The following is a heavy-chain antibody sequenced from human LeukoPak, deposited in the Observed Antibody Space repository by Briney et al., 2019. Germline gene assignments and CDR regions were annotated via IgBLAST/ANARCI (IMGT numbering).Heavy chain of an antibody. J-gene: IGHJ3*02. CDR3: ARWGRSMATRKAFDI. V-gene: IGHV4-34*01. Sequence: SETLSLTCAVYGGSFSGYYWSLIRQPPGKGLEWIGEINHSESTNYNPSLKSRVTISVDTSKNQFSLKLSSVTAADTAVYYCARWGRSMATRKAFDIWGQGTMVTVSS. CDR1: GGSFSGYY. D-gene: IGHD5-24*01. CDR2: INHSEST.